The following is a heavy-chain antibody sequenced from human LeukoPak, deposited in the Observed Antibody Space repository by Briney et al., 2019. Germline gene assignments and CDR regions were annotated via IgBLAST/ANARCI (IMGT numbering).Heavy chain of an antibody. D-gene: IGHD4-17*01. CDR3: AKVRSYGEGYTDY. CDR2: IRYDGSNK. V-gene: IGHV3-30*02. Sequence: GSLRLSCAASGFTFSSYGMHWVRQAPGKGLEWVAFIRYDGSNKYYADSVKGRFTISRDNSKNTLYLQMNSLRAEDTAVYYCAKVRSYGEGYTDYWGQGTLVTVSS. CDR1: GFTFSSYG. J-gene: IGHJ4*02.